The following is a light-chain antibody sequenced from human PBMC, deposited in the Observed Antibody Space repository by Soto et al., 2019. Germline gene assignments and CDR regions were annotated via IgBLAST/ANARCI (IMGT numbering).Light chain of an antibody. V-gene: IGKV1-9*01. Sequence: DIQMTQSPSTLSASVGDRVTITCRASQDIDKYLNWYRQEPGKAPKLLISAASTLQSGVPSRFSGSGYGTDFTLTISSLQPEDFATYYCQQLDSYPVTFGGGTKVDIK. CDR1: QDIDKY. CDR2: AAS. CDR3: QQLDSYPVT. J-gene: IGKJ4*01.